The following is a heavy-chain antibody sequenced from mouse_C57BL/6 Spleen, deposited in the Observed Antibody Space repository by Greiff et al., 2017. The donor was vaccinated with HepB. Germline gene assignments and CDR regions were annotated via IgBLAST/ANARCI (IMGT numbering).Heavy chain of an antibody. CDR2: ISSGSSTI. V-gene: IGHV5-17*01. CDR3: AKGWFAY. CDR1: GFTFSDYG. Sequence: DVKLVESGGGLVKPGGSLKLSCAASGFTFSDYGMHWVRQAPEKGLEWVAYISSGSSTIYYADTVKGRFTISRDNAKNTLFLQMTSLRSEDTAMYYCAKGWFAYWGQGTLVTVSA. J-gene: IGHJ3*01.